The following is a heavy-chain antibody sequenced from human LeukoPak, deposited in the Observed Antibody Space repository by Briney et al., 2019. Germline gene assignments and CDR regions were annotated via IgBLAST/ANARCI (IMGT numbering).Heavy chain of an antibody. CDR3: AREYSSSRYGY. V-gene: IGHV4-34*01. J-gene: IGHJ4*02. CDR2: VYYSGTT. Sequence: PSETLSLTCAVYGGSFSGYYWGWIRQPPGKGLEWIGSVYYSGTTYYNPSLKSRVTISVDTSKNQFSLRLSSVTAADTAVYYCAREYSSSRYGYWGQGTLVSVSS. D-gene: IGHD2-2*01. CDR1: GGSFSGYY.